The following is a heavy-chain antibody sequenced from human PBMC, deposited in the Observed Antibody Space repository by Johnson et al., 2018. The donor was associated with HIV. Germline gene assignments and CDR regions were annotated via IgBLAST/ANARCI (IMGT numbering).Heavy chain of an antibody. CDR2: IGTAGDT. CDR3: AKSSSATYYGDACDM. V-gene: IGHV3-13*01. CDR1: GFTFSSYD. J-gene: IGHJ3*02. D-gene: IGHD3-10*01. Sequence: VQLVESGGGLVQPGGSLRLSCAASGFTFSSYDMHWVRQATGKGLEWVSSIGTAGDTYYPGSVKGRFTISRENAKNSLYLQMNSLRAGDTAVYYCAKSSSATYYGDACDMWGQGTMVTVSS.